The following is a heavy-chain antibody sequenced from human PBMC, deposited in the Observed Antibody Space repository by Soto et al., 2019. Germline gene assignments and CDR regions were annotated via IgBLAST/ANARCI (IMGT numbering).Heavy chain of an antibody. CDR2: IRSTAYGAPT. V-gene: IGHV3-49*04. J-gene: IGHJ6*03. D-gene: IGHD6-19*01. Sequence: PGGSLRLSCTGSGFTFGADTMSWVRQAPAKGHEGVGSIRSTAYGAPTDVAASVKGRFTISREGSNGTAYLQMNSLKTEDAAGYYCDRIKEWLFRRRLRYYSMDVGAKGTTVTV. CDR3: DRIKEWLFRRRLRYYSMDV. CDR1: GFTFGADT.